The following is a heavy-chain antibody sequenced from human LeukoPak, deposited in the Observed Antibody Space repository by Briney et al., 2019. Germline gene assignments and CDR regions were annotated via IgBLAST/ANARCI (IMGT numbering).Heavy chain of an antibody. V-gene: IGHV3-30*18. CDR2: ISYDGRSNK. CDR1: GFTFSNYG. J-gene: IGHJ4*02. D-gene: IGHD3-22*01. Sequence: PGRSLRLSCAASGFTFSNYGLHWVRQAPGKGLEWVALISYDGRSNKYYADSVKGRFTISRDNSKNTLYLQMNSLRAEDTAVYYCAKAYYYDSSGYPDYWGQGTLVTVSS. CDR3: AKAYYYDSSGYPDY.